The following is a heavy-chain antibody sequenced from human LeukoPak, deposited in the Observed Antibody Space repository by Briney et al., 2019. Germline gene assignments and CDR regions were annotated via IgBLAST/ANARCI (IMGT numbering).Heavy chain of an antibody. CDR3: ARDLIGSYYDFWSGPQT. CDR1: GGSITNYF. D-gene: IGHD3-3*01. Sequence: SETLSLTCTVSGGSITNYFWSWIRQPPGKGLEWIGFIYYNGSTNYNPSLESRVTISVDTSKSQFSLKLSSVTAADTAVYYCARDLIGSYYDFWSGPQTWGQGTLVTVSS. CDR2: IYYNGST. J-gene: IGHJ5*02. V-gene: IGHV4-59*01.